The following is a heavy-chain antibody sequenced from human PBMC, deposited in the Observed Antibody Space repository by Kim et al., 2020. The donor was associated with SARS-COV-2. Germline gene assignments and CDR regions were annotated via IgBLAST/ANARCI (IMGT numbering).Heavy chain of an antibody. D-gene: IGHD6-13*01. Sequence: ASVKVSCKASGYTFTSYYMHWVRQAPGQGLEWMGIINPSGGSTSYAQKFQGRVTMTRDTSTSTVYMELSSLRSEDTAVYYCARDKEPAQQLVSRVDPFVGYYYGMDVWGQGTTVTVSS. V-gene: IGHV1-46*01. J-gene: IGHJ6*02. CDR1: GYTFTSYY. CDR3: ARDKEPAQQLVSRVDPFVGYYYGMDV. CDR2: INPSGGST.